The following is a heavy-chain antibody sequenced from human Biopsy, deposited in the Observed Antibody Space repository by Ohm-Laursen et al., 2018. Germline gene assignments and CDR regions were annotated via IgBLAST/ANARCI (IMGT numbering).Heavy chain of an antibody. CDR3: ARAGPYYSDF. J-gene: IGHJ4*02. CDR2: IGSDARST. CDR1: GFPFHNYA. Sequence: SLRLSCSASGFPFHNYAMNWVRQAPRKGLEWVSSIGSDARSTLYADSVQGRFTISRDNSKNTLYLQIDNLRAEDTALYYCARAGPYYSDFWGQGTLVTVSS. V-gene: IGHV3-23*01.